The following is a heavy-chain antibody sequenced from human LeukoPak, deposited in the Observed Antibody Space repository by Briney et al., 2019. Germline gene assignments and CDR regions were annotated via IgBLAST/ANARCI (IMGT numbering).Heavy chain of an antibody. CDR2: INTDGWIT. V-gene: IGHV3-64*02. D-gene: IGHD1-26*01. J-gene: IGHJ4*02. CDR3: TRDGGSFCDFDY. Sequence: PGGSLRLSCVASGVSFRNYAIHWVRQAPGKGLEYVSVINTDGWITYYADSVKGRFTISRDNSKNTVYLQMGSLRGEDMAVYYCTRDGGSFCDFDYWGQGALVTVSS. CDR1: GVSFRNYA.